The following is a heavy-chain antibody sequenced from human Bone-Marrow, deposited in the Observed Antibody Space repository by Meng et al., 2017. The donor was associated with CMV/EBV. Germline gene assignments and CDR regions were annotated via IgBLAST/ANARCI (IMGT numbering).Heavy chain of an antibody. D-gene: IGHD2-15*01. Sequence: ASVKVSCKASGYTFTSYDMNWVRQATGQGLEWMGLMNPNSGNTGYAQKFQGRVTITRNTSISTAYMELSSLRSEDTAVYYCARAGLLHWYFDLWGGATLVTVSS. CDR1: GYTFTSYD. CDR2: MNPNSGNT. J-gene: IGHJ2*01. CDR3: ARAGLLHWYFDL. V-gene: IGHV1-8*03.